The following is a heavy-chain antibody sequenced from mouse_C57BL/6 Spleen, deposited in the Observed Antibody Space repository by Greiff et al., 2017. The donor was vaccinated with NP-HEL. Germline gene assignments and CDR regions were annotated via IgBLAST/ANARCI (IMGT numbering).Heavy chain of an antibody. CDR1: GYTFTSYW. D-gene: IGHD2-4*01. CDR2: IHPNSGST. Sequence: QVQLQQPGAELVKPGASVKLSCKASGYTFTSYWMHWVKQRPGQGLEWIGMIHPNSGSTNYNEKFKSKATLTVDKSSSTAYMQLSSLTSEDSAVYYCARGGDYDNYYAMDYWGQGTSVTVSS. CDR3: ARGGDYDNYYAMDY. V-gene: IGHV1-64*01. J-gene: IGHJ4*01.